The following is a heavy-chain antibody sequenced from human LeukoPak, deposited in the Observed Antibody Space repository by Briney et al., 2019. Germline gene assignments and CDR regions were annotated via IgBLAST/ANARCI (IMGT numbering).Heavy chain of an antibody. Sequence: SETLSLTCAVYGGSFSGYYWSWIRQPPGKGLEWIGDINHSGSTNYNPSLKSRVTISVDTSKNQFSLKLSSVTAADTAVYYCAISYDSSGYYSRWGQGTLVTVSS. J-gene: IGHJ4*02. CDR3: AISYDSSGYYSR. V-gene: IGHV4-34*01. CDR2: INHSGST. D-gene: IGHD3-22*01. CDR1: GGSFSGYY.